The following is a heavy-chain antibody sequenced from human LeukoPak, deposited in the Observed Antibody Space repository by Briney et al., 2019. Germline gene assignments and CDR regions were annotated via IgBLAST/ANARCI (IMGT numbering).Heavy chain of an antibody. CDR2: ISSSSSYI. V-gene: IGHV3-21*04. D-gene: IGHD6-19*01. CDR1: GFTFSSYS. Sequence: GGSLRLSCAASGFTFSSYSMNWVRQAPGKGLEWVSSISSSSSYIYYADSVEGRFTISRDNAKNSLYLQMNSLRAEDTALYFCAKGRDSGWYAWFDPWGQGTVVTVSS. CDR3: AKGRDSGWYAWFDP. J-gene: IGHJ5*02.